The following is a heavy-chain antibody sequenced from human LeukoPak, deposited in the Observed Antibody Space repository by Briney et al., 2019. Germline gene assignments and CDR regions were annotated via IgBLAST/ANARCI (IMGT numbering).Heavy chain of an antibody. CDR1: GFTFSSYA. CDR2: ISGSGGST. J-gene: IGHJ4*02. Sequence: GGSLRLSCAASGFTFSSYAMSLVRQAPGKGLEWVSAISGSGGSTYYADSVKGRFTISRDNSKNTLYLQMNSLRAEDTAVYYCAKTHHSYGANDYWGQGTLVTVSS. D-gene: IGHD4-23*01. CDR3: AKTHHSYGANDY. V-gene: IGHV3-23*01.